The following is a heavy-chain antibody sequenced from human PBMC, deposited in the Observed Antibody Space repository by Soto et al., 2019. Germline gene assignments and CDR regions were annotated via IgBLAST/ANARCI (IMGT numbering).Heavy chain of an antibody. D-gene: IGHD3-9*01. CDR3: AKAVEYFDWLFPFDY. CDR2: ISGRGGST. Sequence: GGSLRLSCAASGFTFSTYAMSWVRQAPGKGLEWVSAISGRGGSTYYADSVKGRFTISRDNSKNTLYLQMNSLRAEDTAVYYCAKAVEYFDWLFPFDYWGQGTLVTVSS. CDR1: GFTFSTYA. J-gene: IGHJ4*02. V-gene: IGHV3-23*01.